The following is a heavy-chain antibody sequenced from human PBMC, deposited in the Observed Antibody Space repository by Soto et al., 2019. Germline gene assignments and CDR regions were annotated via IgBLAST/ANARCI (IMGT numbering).Heavy chain of an antibody. CDR2: ISSSSSYT. V-gene: IGHV3-11*06. CDR1: GFTFSDYY. CDR3: ARRTIAAAGEFDY. D-gene: IGHD6-13*01. Sequence: PGVSLRLSCAASGFTFSDYYMSWIRQAPGKGLEWVSYISSSSSYTNYADSVKGRFTISRDNAKNSLYLQMNSLRAEDTAVYYCARRTIAAAGEFDYWGQGTLVTVSS. J-gene: IGHJ4*02.